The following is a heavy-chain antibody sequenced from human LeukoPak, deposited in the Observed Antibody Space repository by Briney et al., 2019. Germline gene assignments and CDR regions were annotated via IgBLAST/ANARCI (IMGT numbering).Heavy chain of an antibody. V-gene: IGHV4-61*02. Sequence: PSQTLSLTCTVSGGSISSGSYYWSWIRQPAGKGLEWIGRIYTSGSTNYNPSLKSRVTISVDTSKNQFSLKLSSVTAADTAVYYCARDSVVVVAARRTNYYYYYMDVWGQGTPVTVSS. CDR3: ARDSVVVVAARRTNYYYYYMDV. D-gene: IGHD2-15*01. J-gene: IGHJ6*03. CDR1: GGSISSGSYY. CDR2: IYTSGST.